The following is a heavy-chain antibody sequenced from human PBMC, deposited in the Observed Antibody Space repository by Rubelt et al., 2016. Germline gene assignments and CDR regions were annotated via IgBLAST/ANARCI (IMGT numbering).Heavy chain of an antibody. D-gene: IGHD3-3*01. CDR1: GGSISSGGYY. Sequence: GQLQESGPGLVKPSQTLSLTCTVSGGSISSGGYYWSWIRQHPGKGLEWIGYIYYSGSTYYNPSLKSRVTISVDTSKNQFSLKLSSVTAADTAVYYCARFLGGTIFGVVSIRDYFDYWGQGTLVTVSS. J-gene: IGHJ4*02. V-gene: IGHV4-31*03. CDR2: IYYSGST. CDR3: ARFLGGTIFGVVSIRDYFDY.